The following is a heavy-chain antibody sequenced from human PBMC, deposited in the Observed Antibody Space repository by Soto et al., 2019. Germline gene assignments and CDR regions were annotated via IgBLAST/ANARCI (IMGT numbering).Heavy chain of an antibody. CDR3: AREAVAGPLDAFDI. CDR1: GGSISSGGYS. V-gene: IGHV4-30-2*01. CDR2: IYHSGST. J-gene: IGHJ3*02. Sequence: SETLSLTCAVSGGSISSGGYSWSWIRQPPGKGLEWIGYIYHSGSTYYNPSLKSRVTISVDTSKNQFSLKLSSVTAADTAVYYCAREAVAGPLDAFDIWGQGTMVTVSS. D-gene: IGHD6-19*01.